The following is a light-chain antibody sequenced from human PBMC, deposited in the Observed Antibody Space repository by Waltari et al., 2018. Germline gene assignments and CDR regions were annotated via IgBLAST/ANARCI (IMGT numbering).Light chain of an antibody. Sequence: QSALTQSASVSGSPGQSITISCTGTSRDVGYYDLVSWYQQLPGRAPTLILFGVAKRPSGISDRFSGSKSGNTASLTISGLQSEDEAHYYCSSYTQSRTRVFGGGTKLTVL. J-gene: IGLJ3*02. CDR3: SSYTQSRTRV. CDR1: SRDVGYYDL. V-gene: IGLV2-23*02. CDR2: GVA.